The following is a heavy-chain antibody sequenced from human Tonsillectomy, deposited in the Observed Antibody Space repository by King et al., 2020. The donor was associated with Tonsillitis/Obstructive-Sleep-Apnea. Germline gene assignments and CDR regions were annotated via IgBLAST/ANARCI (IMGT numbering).Heavy chain of an antibody. D-gene: IGHD3-22*01. CDR3: ARGAYYDSSGNAFDI. J-gene: IGHJ3*02. CDR2: MRSSSSYI. CDR1: GFTFSSYS. Sequence: VQLVESGGGLVKPGGSLRLSCAASGFTFSSYSMNWVLQAPGKGLECVSSMRSSSSYIYYADSLKGRFTISRDNAKNSLYLQMNSLRAEDTAVYYCARGAYYDSSGNAFDIWGQGTMVTVSS. V-gene: IGHV3-21*01.